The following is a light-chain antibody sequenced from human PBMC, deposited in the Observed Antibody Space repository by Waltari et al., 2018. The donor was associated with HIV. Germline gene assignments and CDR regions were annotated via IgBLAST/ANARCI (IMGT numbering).Light chain of an antibody. V-gene: IGKV3-20*01. J-gene: IGKJ2*01. CDR3: QQYGSSPPYT. Sequence: EIVLTQSPGTLSLSPGERATLSCRASQSVSSSYLAWYQQKPGQAPRLLIYGASSRAPGLPDRFSGSGSGTDFTLTISRLEPEDFAVYYCQQYGSSPPYTFGQGTKLEIK. CDR2: GAS. CDR1: QSVSSSY.